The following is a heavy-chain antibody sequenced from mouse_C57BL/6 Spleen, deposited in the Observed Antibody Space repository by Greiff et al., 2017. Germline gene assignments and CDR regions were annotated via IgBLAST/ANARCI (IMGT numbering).Heavy chain of an antibody. CDR3: ADGAGVLDY. CDR1: GYTFTSYW. Sequence: VQLQQPGAELVRPGTSVTLSCKASGYTFTSYWMHWVKPRPGQGLEWIGVIDPSDSYTTYNQKFKGKATLTVDTSSSTAYMQLSSLTSEDSAVYYCADGAGVLDYWGQGTSVTVSA. J-gene: IGHJ4*01. CDR2: IDPSDSYT. V-gene: IGHV1-59*01.